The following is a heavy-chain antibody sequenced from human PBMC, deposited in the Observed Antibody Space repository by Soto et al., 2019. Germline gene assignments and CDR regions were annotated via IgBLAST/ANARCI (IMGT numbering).Heavy chain of an antibody. CDR1: GGTFSSYA. CDR3: ARTYYYDSSGYYRGAYYFDY. V-gene: IGHV1-69*06. J-gene: IGHJ4*02. CDR2: IIPIFGTA. Sequence: QVQLVQSGAEVKKPGSSVKVSCKASGGTFSSYAISWVRQAPGQGLEWMGGIIPIFGTANYAQEFQGRVTITADKSTSTAYMELSSLRSEDTAVYYCARTYYYDSSGYYRGAYYFDYWGQGTLVTVSS. D-gene: IGHD3-22*01.